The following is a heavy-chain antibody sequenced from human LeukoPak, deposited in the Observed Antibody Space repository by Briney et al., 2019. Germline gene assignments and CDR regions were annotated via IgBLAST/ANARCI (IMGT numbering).Heavy chain of an antibody. J-gene: IGHJ4*02. D-gene: IGHD3-16*01. V-gene: IGHV3-21*01. Sequence: GGSLRLSXAASGFTFGSYSMNWVRQTPGKGLEWVSSISSSSSYIYYADSVKGRFTISRDNAKNSLYLQMNSLRAEDTAVYYCARDGTSFGLGYWGQGTLVTVSS. CDR3: ARDGTSFGLGY. CDR2: ISSSSSYI. CDR1: GFTFGSYS.